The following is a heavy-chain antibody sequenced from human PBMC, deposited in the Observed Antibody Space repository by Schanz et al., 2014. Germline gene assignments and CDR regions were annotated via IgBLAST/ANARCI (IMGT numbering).Heavy chain of an antibody. V-gene: IGHV1-46*01. CDR2: INLYGGST. J-gene: IGHJ4*02. CDR1: GYTFTSYF. CDR3: ASSGAAYSSSWDLDY. Sequence: QVQLIQSGAEVKKPGASVKVSCTASGYTFTSYFIHWVRQAPGQGLEWMGIINLYGGSTNYAQKFQGRVTVTRDTSTSTVYMELNSLRSEDTAVYYCASSGAAYSSSWDLDYWGQGTLVTVSS. D-gene: IGHD6-13*01.